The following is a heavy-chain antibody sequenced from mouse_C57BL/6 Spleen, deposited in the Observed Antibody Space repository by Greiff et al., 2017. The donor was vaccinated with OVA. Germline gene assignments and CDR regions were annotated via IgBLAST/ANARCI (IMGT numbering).Heavy chain of an antibody. V-gene: IGHV5-6*01. CDR1: GFTFSSYG. J-gene: IGHJ3*01. D-gene: IGHD1-1*01. CDR3: AIHGGTTVVEHFAY. CDR2: ISSGGSYT. Sequence: EVKLVESGGDLVKPGGSLKLSCAASGFTFSSYGMSWVRQTPDKRLEWVATISSGGSYTYYPDSVKGRFTISRDNAKNTLYLQMSSLKSEDTAMYYCAIHGGTTVVEHFAYWGQGTLVTVSS.